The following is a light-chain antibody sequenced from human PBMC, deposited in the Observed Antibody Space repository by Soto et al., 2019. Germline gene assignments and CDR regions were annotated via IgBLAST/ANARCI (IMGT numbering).Light chain of an antibody. CDR1: SSNIGSNS. V-gene: IGLV1-44*01. CDR2: STN. J-gene: IGLJ1*01. Sequence: QSVLTQPPSSSGTPGQRVTISCSGSSSNIGSNSVNWYQQLPGTAPKLLIYSTNQRPSGVPDRFSGSKSGTSASLAISRLQSDDEADYYCASWDDSLSGLYVFGTGTKVTVL. CDR3: ASWDDSLSGLYV.